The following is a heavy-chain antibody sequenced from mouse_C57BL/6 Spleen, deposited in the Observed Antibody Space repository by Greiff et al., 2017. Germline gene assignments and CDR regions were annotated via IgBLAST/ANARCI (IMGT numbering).Heavy chain of an antibody. D-gene: IGHD2-1*01. CDR3: AREIYNGNYFDY. V-gene: IGHV3-6*01. J-gene: IGHJ2*01. Sequence: EVQLQESGPGLVKPCQSLTLTCSVTGYSFTSCYYWYLIRQSPGNILEWMGFISYDGSNNYNPSLKNRITITRDTSKNQFYLKLNTVTTEDTATYYCAREIYNGNYFDYWGQGTTLTVSS. CDR1: GYSFTSCYY. CDR2: ISYDGSN.